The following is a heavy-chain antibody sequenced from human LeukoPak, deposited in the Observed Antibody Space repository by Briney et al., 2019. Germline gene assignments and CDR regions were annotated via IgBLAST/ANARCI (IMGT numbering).Heavy chain of an antibody. Sequence: GGSLRLSCAAYGFTVSSNYMSWVRQAPGKGLEWVSLIYSAGGTYYADSVKGRFTISRDNSKNTVYLQMNSLRAEDTAVYYCAREKSLWGQGTLVTVSS. J-gene: IGHJ4*02. CDR3: AREKSL. CDR1: GFTVSSNY. V-gene: IGHV3-53*01. CDR2: IYSAGGT.